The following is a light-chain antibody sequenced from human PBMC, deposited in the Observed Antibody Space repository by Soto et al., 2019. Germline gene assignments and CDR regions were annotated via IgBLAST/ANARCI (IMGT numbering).Light chain of an antibody. J-gene: IGKJ5*01. CDR3: QQYNEWPPFT. V-gene: IGKV1-39*01. CDR2: AAS. Sequence: DIQMTPSPSSLSASVRDRVTITCRSSQNIINYLNWYQQRPGKAPKLLIYAASTRATGIPDRFSGSVSGTEFTLTISSLQSEDFAVYYCQQYNEWPPFTFGQGTRLEIK. CDR1: QNIINY.